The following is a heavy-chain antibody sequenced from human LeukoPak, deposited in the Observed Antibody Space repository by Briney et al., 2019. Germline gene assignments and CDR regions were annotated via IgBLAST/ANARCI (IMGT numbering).Heavy chain of an antibody. CDR3: AKVADYYDSSGRFTYYFDY. V-gene: IGHV3-11*05. CDR1: GFXFSDYY. CDR2: ISSSSSYT. J-gene: IGHJ4*02. Sequence: PGGSLRLSCAASGFXFSDYYISWIRQAPGKGLEWVSYISSSSSYTNYADSVKGRFTISRDNAKNSLYLQMNSLRAEDTAVYYCAKVADYYDSSGRFTYYFDYWGQGTLVTVSS. D-gene: IGHD3-22*01.